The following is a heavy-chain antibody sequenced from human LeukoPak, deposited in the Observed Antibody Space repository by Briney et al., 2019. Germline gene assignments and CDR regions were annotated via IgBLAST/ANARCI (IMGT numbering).Heavy chain of an antibody. CDR2: ISGDGGST. D-gene: IGHD6-13*01. CDR1: GFSFDTYA. CDR3: TLGSLYSSSWYGDY. Sequence: GGSLRLSCAASGFSFDTYAMTWVRQAPGKGLEWVSAISGDGGSTYYAVSVKGRFTISRENSKNTLYLQMNGLRAEDTAVYYCTLGSLYSSSWYGDYWGQGTLVTVSS. J-gene: IGHJ4*02. V-gene: IGHV3-23*01.